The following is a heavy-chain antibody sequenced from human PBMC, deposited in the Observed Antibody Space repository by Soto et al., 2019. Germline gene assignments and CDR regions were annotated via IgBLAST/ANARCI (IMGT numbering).Heavy chain of an antibody. D-gene: IGHD3-10*01. Sequence: XSVKVSCNTSGSTFTYYYIHLVRQAPGQGLEWMGWISPRTGSANFAQRFQGRVSMTRDTSITTDYMELRRLKSDDTAVYYCARGHYYGPAYGMDVWGQGTTVTVSS. CDR1: GSTFTYYY. V-gene: IGHV1-2*02. CDR2: ISPRTGSA. CDR3: ARGHYYGPAYGMDV. J-gene: IGHJ6*02.